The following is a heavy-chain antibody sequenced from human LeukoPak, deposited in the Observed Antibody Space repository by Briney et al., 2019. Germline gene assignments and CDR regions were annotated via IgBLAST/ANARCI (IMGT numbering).Heavy chain of an antibody. CDR3: AREIRVTKYQPPLRSGVYNWFDP. CDR1: GGSISSGGYY. J-gene: IGHJ5*02. CDR2: IYYSGSA. V-gene: IGHV4-31*03. Sequence: PSQTLSLTCTVSGGSISSGGYYWSWIRQHPGKGLEWIGYIYYSGSAYYNPSLKSRVTISVDTSKNQFSLKLSSVTAADTAVYYCAREIRVTKYQPPLRSGVYNWFDPWGQGTLVTVSS. D-gene: IGHD2-2*01.